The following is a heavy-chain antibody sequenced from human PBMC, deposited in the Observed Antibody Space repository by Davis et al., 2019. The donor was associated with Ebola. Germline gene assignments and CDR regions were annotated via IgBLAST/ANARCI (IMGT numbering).Heavy chain of an antibody. CDR2: IIPILGIA. J-gene: IGHJ4*02. V-gene: IGHV1-69*04. Sequence: AASVKVSCKASGGTFSSYAISWVRQAPGQGLEWMGRIIPILGIANYAQKFQGRVTITADKSTSTAYMELSSLSSEDTAVYYCARDLGTAMAPGWGQGTLVTVSS. CDR1: GGTFSSYA. D-gene: IGHD5-18*01. CDR3: ARDLGTAMAPG.